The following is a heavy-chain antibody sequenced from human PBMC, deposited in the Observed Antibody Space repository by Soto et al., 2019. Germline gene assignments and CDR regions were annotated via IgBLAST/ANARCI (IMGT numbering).Heavy chain of an antibody. CDR3: ARDFLTGASDAFDI. CDR1: GGSISSGDYY. D-gene: IGHD7-27*01. Sequence: QVQLQESGPGLVKPSQTLSLTCTVSGGSISSGDYYWSWIRQPPGKGLEWIGYIYYSGSTYYNPSLQSGVTISVDTSKNQFSLKLSSVTAADTAGYYCARDFLTGASDAFDIWGQGTMVTVSS. CDR2: IYYSGST. V-gene: IGHV4-30-4*01. J-gene: IGHJ3*02.